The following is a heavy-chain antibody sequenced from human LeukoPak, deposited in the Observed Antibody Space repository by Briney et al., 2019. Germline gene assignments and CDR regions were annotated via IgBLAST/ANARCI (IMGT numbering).Heavy chain of an antibody. Sequence: SGGSLRLSCAASGFTFSGSAMHWVRQASGKGLEWVGRIRSKANSYATAYAASVKGRFTISRDDSKNTAYLQMNSLKTEDTAVYYCTRQWGYCSTSCYNWFDPWGQGTLVTVSS. D-gene: IGHD2-2*01. CDR3: TRQWGYCSTSCYNWFDP. CDR1: GFTFSGSA. V-gene: IGHV3-73*01. J-gene: IGHJ5*02. CDR2: IRSKANSYAT.